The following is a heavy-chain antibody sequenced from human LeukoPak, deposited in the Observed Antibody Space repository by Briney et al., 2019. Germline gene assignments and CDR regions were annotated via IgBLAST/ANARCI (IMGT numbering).Heavy chain of an antibody. D-gene: IGHD6-19*01. CDR1: GFTFSSYG. CDR2: IWYDGSNE. V-gene: IGHV3-33*01. Sequence: PGRSLRLSCAASGFTFSSYGMHWVRQAPGKGLEWVAVIWYDGSNEYYADSVKGRFTISRDNSKNTLYLQMNSLGAEDTAVYYCAREVDSSGWSLDYWGQGTLVTVSS. J-gene: IGHJ4*02. CDR3: AREVDSSGWSLDY.